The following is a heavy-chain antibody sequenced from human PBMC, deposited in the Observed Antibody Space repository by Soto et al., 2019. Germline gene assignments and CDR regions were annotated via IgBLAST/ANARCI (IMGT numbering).Heavy chain of an antibody. D-gene: IGHD3-10*01. CDR2: ISGRGGAT. CDR3: AKDLGPPVRSHYPYWYFDV. CDR1: GFTFSSYA. Sequence: EVQPLESGGGLVQPGGSLSLSCAASGFTFSSYAMSWVRQTPGKGLEWVAGISGRGGATYYADAVKGRLTISRDNSNNTPYLPRNSLRAEDTAVYYCAKDLGPPVRSHYPYWYFDVWGRGPLVTVSS. V-gene: IGHV3-23*01. J-gene: IGHJ2*01.